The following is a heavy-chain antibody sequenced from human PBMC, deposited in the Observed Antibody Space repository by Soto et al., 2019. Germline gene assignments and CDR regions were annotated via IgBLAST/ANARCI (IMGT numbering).Heavy chain of an antibody. J-gene: IGHJ4*02. Sequence: QVLLQESGPGLVQPSGTLSLSCAVSGGSVSSSFFWGWVRQPPGKGLEWIGDIFHSGSVNYNPSLKSPVPISIDKSKNQFSLELNSVTTADTAVYYCARSFGWYAIDYWGQGTLVIVSS. CDR1: GGSVSSSFF. V-gene: IGHV4-4*02. CDR3: ARSFGWYAIDY. D-gene: IGHD6-19*01. CDR2: IFHSGSV.